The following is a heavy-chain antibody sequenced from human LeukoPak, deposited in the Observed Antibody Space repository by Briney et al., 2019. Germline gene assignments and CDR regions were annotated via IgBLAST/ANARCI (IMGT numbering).Heavy chain of an antibody. D-gene: IGHD2-21*02. Sequence: SETLSLTCTVSGGSISSYYWSWIRQPPGKGLEWIGYIYYSGSTNYNPSLKSRLTISVDTSKNQFSLKPSSVTAADTAVYYCATYGGDSVSYYYHMDVWGTGTTVTVSS. CDR2: IYYSGST. CDR1: GGSISSYY. J-gene: IGHJ6*03. CDR3: ATYGGDSVSYYYHMDV. V-gene: IGHV4-59*01.